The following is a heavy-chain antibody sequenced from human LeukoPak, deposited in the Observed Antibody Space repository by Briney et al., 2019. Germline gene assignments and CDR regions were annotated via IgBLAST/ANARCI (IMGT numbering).Heavy chain of an antibody. Sequence: PSETLSLTCTVSGGSISSTSYWGWIRQPPGRGLEWIGSIHYSGYTYYNPSLKSRVTISVDTSKKQFSLKLSSVTAADTAVYYCARAYYYGSGSYAFDIWGQGTMVTVSS. CDR3: ARAYYYGSGSYAFDI. V-gene: IGHV4-39*07. CDR2: IHYSGYT. J-gene: IGHJ3*02. D-gene: IGHD3-10*01. CDR1: GGSISSTSY.